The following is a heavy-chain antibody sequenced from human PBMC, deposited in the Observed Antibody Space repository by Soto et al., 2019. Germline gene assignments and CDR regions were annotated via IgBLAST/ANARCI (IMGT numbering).Heavy chain of an antibody. Sequence: PSETLSLTCTVSGGSISSSSWNWIRQAPGKRLEWIGCIFYTGSTNFNPSLESRVAMSLDTSKNHFSLRLSSVTAADTAVYYCARHKDCSGGSCNAVGYYYGLDVWGQGTTVTVSS. CDR2: IFYTGST. V-gene: IGHV4-59*08. D-gene: IGHD2-15*01. CDR1: GGSISSSS. J-gene: IGHJ6*02. CDR3: ARHKDCSGGSCNAVGYYYGLDV.